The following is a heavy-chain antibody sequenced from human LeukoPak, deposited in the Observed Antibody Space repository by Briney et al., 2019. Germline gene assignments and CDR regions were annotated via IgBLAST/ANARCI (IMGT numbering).Heavy chain of an antibody. CDR2: IYHSGNS. D-gene: IGHD4-17*01. J-gene: IGHJ4*02. V-gene: IGHV4-38-2*01. CDR3: ARVDSGDYVADY. Sequence: PSETLSLTCAVSGYSISRGYYWGWIRQPPGKGLGWLGNIYHSGNSFYNPSLKSRVIISVDTSRNQFSLKLKSVTAADTAVYYCARVDSGDYVADYWGQGTLVTVSS. CDR1: GYSISRGYY.